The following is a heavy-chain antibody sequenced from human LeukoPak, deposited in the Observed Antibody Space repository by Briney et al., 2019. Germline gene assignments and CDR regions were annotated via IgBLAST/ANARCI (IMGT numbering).Heavy chain of an antibody. V-gene: IGHV1-18*01. D-gene: IGHD1-26*01. CDR2: ISAYNGNT. CDR1: GYTFTSYG. Sequence: RASVKVSCKASGYTFTSYGISWVRQAPGQGLEWMGWISAYNGNTNYAQKLQGRVTLTTDTSTSTAYMELRSLRSDDTAVYYCARALSGSYSSPPGDWGQGTLVTVSS. CDR3: ARALSGSYSSPPGD. J-gene: IGHJ4*02.